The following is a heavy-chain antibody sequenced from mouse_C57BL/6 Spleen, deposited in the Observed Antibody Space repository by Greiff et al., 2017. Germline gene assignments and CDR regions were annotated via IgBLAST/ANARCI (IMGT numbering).Heavy chain of an antibody. CDR2: ISYDGSN. J-gene: IGHJ4*01. Sequence: EVQLQESGPGLVKPSQSLSLTCSVTGYSITSSYYWNWIRQFPGNKLEWMGYISYDGSNNYNPSLKNRISITRDTSKNQFFLKLNSVTTEDTATYYCAREGYFPMDYWGQGTSVTVSS. V-gene: IGHV3-6*01. CDR3: AREGYFPMDY. CDR1: GYSITSSYY.